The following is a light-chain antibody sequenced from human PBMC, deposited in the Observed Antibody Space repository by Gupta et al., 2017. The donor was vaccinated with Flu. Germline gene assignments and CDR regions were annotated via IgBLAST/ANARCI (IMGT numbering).Light chain of an antibody. CDR3: QQRSNWQWT. Sequence: PATLSLSPGESATLSCRASQSVSSDLAWYQQKPGQAPRLLIYDTSNRPTNVPARFSGSGSGTDFTLTISSLEPEDFAVYYCQQRSNWQWTFGQGTTVEIK. CDR2: DTS. V-gene: IGKV3-11*01. CDR1: QSVSSD. J-gene: IGKJ1*01.